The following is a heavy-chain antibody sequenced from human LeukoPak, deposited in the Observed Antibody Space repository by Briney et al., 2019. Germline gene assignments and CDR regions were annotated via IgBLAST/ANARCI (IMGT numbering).Heavy chain of an antibody. CDR1: GFTFSSYA. J-gene: IGHJ6*02. CDR2: ISGSGGST. D-gene: IGHD2-2*01. V-gene: IGHV3-23*01. CDR3: TKQYCSSTSCRGDV. Sequence: HPGGSLRLSCAASGFTFSSYAMSWVRQAPGKGLEWISAISGSGGSTYYADSVKGRFTISRVNSKNTLYLQMNSLRAEDTAVYYCTKQYCSSTSCRGDVWGQGTTVTVSS.